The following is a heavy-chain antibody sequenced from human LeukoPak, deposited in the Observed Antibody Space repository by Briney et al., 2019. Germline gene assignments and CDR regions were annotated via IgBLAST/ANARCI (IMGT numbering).Heavy chain of an antibody. CDR3: AKRRMVRGVSERYYFDY. D-gene: IGHD3-10*01. CDR2: ISGSGGST. Sequence: PGGSLRLTCAASGFTFSSHAMSWVRQAPGKGLEWVSAISGSGGSTYYADSVKGRFTISRDNSKNTLYLQMNSLRAEDTAVYYCAKRRMVRGVSERYYFDYWGQGTLVTVSS. CDR1: GFTFSSHA. J-gene: IGHJ4*02. V-gene: IGHV3-23*01.